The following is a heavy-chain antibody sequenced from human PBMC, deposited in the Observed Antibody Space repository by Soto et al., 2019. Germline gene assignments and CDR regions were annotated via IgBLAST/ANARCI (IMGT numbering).Heavy chain of an antibody. CDR3: AVRGGYTTPFDY. CDR1: GITLSSYW. D-gene: IGHD1-26*01. CDR2: IHNDGSST. Sequence: EVQLVESGGGLVQPGGSLRLSCAASGITLSSYWMYWVRQAPGKGLVWVSRIHNDGSSTSYADSVKGRFTITRDNTTNTLHLEMNDLSAEDTAVYYCAVRGGYTTPFDYCGQGTLVTVAS. J-gene: IGHJ4*02. V-gene: IGHV3-74*01.